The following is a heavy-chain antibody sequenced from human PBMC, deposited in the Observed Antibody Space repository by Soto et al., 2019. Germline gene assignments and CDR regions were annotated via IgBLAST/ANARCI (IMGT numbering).Heavy chain of an antibody. J-gene: IGHJ4*02. D-gene: IGHD2-2*02. CDR1: GYTFTGYY. CDR3: AREGRGKKAGYNGLVSLGY. CDR2: IHPNSGGT. V-gene: IGHV1-2*02. Sequence: ASVKVSCKASGYTFTGYYLHWVRQAPGQGLEWMGWIHPNSGGTKYAQSFQGRVTITADKSTSTASLELSSLRSDDTAVYYCAREGRGKKAGYNGLVSLGYWGQGTLVTVSS.